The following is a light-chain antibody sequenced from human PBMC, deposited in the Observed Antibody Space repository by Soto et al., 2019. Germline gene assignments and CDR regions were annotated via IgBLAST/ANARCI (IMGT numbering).Light chain of an antibody. V-gene: IGKV1-39*01. CDR2: AAS. CDR3: QQYGTSSRT. Sequence: DIQMTQSPSSLSASVGDRGTITCRASQSISSYLNWYQQKPGKAPKXMIYAASSLQSGVPSRFSGSGSATEFTLSISSLQPDDVATYYCQQYGTSSRTFGQGTKVDIK. J-gene: IGKJ1*01. CDR1: QSISSY.